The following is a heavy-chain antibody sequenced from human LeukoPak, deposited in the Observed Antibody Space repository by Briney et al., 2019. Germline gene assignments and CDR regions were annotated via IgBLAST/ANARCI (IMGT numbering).Heavy chain of an antibody. Sequence: PSETLSLTCTVSGGSISSYYWSWIRQPPGKGLEWIRYIYYSGSTNYNPSLKSRVTISVDTSKNQFSLKLSSVTAADTAVYYCARRLGRKFGERFYYYHYMDVWGKGTTVTISS. CDR2: IYYSGST. V-gene: IGHV4-59*01. D-gene: IGHD3-10*01. J-gene: IGHJ6*03. CDR3: ARRLGRKFGERFYYYHYMDV. CDR1: GGSISSYY.